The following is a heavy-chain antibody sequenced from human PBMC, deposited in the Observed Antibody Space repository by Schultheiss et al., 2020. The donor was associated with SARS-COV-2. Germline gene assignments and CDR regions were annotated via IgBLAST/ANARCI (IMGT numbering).Heavy chain of an antibody. CDR2: IYYSGST. J-gene: IGHJ4*02. D-gene: IGHD5-18*01. Sequence: SQTLSLTCTVSGGSISSGDYYWSWIRQPPGKGLEWIGCIYYSGSTYYNPSLKSRVTISVDTSKNQFSLKLTSVTAADTAVYFCARLDTALDHWGQGTLVTVSS. CDR3: ARLDTALDH. CDR1: GGSISSGDYY. V-gene: IGHV4-30-4*01.